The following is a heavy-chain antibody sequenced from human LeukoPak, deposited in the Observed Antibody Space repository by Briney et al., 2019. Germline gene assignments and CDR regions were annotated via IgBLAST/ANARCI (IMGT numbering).Heavy chain of an antibody. D-gene: IGHD6-13*01. CDR1: GFIFSSYS. V-gene: IGHV3-21*01. CDR2: ISSDSIYI. CDR3: ARDYRRWSDY. Sequence: GGSLRLSCAASGFIFSSYSMNWGRPTPGRGLEWVSSISSDSIYIYYADSVKGRFTISRDNAKNSLYLQMNSLRAEDTVVYYCARDYRRWSDYWGQGTLVTVSS. J-gene: IGHJ4*02.